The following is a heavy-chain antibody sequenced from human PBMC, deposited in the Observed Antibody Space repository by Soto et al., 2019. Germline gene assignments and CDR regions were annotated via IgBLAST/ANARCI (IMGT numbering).Heavy chain of an antibody. Sequence: QVQLVQSGAEVKKPGASVKVSCKASGYTFTGYYMHWVRQAPGQGLEWMGWSNPNSVGTNYAQKFQGWVTMTRDPSISTAYMELSRLRSDDTAVYYCARVVTLYDSSGSPHWYFDLWGRGTLVTVSS. V-gene: IGHV1-2*04. CDR1: GYTFTGYY. J-gene: IGHJ2*01. CDR3: ARVVTLYDSSGSPHWYFDL. CDR2: SNPNSVGT. D-gene: IGHD3-22*01.